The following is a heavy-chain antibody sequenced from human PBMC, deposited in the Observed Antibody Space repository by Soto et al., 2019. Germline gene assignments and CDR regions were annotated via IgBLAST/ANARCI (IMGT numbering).Heavy chain of an antibody. Sequence: GGSLRLSCAASGFTFSSYAMSWGRQAPGKGLEWASAISGSGGSTYYADSVKGRFTISRDNSKNTLYLQMNSLRVEDTAVYYCAKPPRDTADPWGQGTLVTVSS. D-gene: IGHD5-18*01. V-gene: IGHV3-23*01. CDR3: AKPPRDTADP. CDR1: GFTFSSYA. CDR2: ISGSGGST. J-gene: IGHJ5*02.